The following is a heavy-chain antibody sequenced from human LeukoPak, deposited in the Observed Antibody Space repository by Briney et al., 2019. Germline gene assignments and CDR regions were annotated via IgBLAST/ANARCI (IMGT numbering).Heavy chain of an antibody. D-gene: IGHD3-3*01. CDR3: ASAYYDFWSGPGYFDY. CDR1: GGTFSSYA. J-gene: IGHJ4*02. Sequence: GASVKVSCKASGGTFSSYAISWVRQAPGQGLEWMGRIIPILGIANYAQKFQGRVTITADKSTSTAYMELSSLRSEDTAVYYCASAYYDFWSGPGYFDYWGQGTLVTVSS. CDR2: IIPILGIA. V-gene: IGHV1-69*04.